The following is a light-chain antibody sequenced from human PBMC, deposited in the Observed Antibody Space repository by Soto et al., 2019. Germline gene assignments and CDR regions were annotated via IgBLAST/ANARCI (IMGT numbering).Light chain of an antibody. CDR3: QQYDGAPLT. CDR1: QTLSINS. CDR2: AAS. Sequence: EIVLTQSPDTLSLSPGERATLFCRASQTLSINSLAWYQQKPGQAPRLLIYAASTRDTGIPVRCNGSGSGTDLALTINRLEPEDLAVYYCQQYDGAPLTFCPGAKVHVK. J-gene: IGKJ3*01. V-gene: IGKV3-20*01.